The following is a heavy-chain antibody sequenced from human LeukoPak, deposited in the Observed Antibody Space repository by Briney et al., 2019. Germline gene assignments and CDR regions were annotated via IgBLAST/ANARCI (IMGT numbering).Heavy chain of an antibody. J-gene: IGHJ4*02. D-gene: IGHD4-17*01. CDR1: GGTFSNHA. CDR3: ARGNGDHAGYFDY. V-gene: IGHV1-69*04. Sequence: SVTVSCKTSGGTFSNHAISWVRQAPGHGLEWMGRIIPILAMAIYAQEFQGRATITADKSTSTAYMELSSLRSEDTAVYYCARGNGDHAGYFDYWGQGTLVTVSS. CDR2: IIPILAMA.